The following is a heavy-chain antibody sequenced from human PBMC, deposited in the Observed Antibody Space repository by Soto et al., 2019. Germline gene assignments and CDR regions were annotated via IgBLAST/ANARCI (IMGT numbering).Heavy chain of an antibody. CDR2: IYPGDSDT. V-gene: IGHV5-51*01. CDR1: GYSFTSYW. J-gene: IGHJ6*02. CDR3: ARHITGTTLYYYCYGMDV. D-gene: IGHD1-7*01. Sequence: GESLKISCKGSGYSFTSYWIGWVRQMPGKGLEWMGIIYPGDSDTRYSPSFQGQVTISADKSISTAYLQWSSLKASDTAMYYCARHITGTTLYYYCYGMDVWGQGTTVTVSS.